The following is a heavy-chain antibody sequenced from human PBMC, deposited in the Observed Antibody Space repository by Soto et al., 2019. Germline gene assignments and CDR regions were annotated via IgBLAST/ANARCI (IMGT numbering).Heavy chain of an antibody. CDR3: AIDYSIVY. D-gene: IGHD2-15*01. CDR2: MNPNSGNT. J-gene: IGHJ4*02. Sequence: ASVKVSCKASGYTFTSYYMHWVRQAPGQGLEWMGIMNPNSGNTGYAQKFQGRVTMTRNTSISTAYMELSSLRSEDTAVYYCAIDYSIVYWGQGTLVTVSS. V-gene: IGHV1-8*02. CDR1: GYTFTSYY.